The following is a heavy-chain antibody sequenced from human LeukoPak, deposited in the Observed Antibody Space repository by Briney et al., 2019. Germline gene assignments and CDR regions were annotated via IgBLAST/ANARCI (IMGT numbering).Heavy chain of an antibody. V-gene: IGHV1-69*13. CDR1: GGTFSSYA. Sequence: ASVKVSCKASGGTFSSYAISWVRQAPGQGLEWMGGIIPIFGTANYAQKFQGRVTITADESTSTAYMELSSLRSEDTAVYYCARPKAPYYYDSSGYYFCDYWGQGTLVTVSS. CDR2: IIPIFGTA. CDR3: ARPKAPYYYDSSGYYFCDY. D-gene: IGHD3-22*01. J-gene: IGHJ4*02.